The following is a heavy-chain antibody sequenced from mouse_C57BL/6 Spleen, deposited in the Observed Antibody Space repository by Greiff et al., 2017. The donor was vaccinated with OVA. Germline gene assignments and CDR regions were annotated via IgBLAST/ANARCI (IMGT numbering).Heavy chain of an antibody. CDR3: ARSPRNGYYFYFDY. CDR1: GYTFTSYW. CDR2: IDPSDSYT. D-gene: IGHD2-3*01. V-gene: IGHV1-69*01. Sequence: QVQLQQPGAELVMPGASVKLSCKASGYTFTSYWMHWVKQRPGQGLEWIGEIDPSDSYTNYNQKFKGKSTLTVDKSSSTAYMQLSSLTSEDSAVYYCARSPRNGYYFYFDYWGQGTTLTVSS. J-gene: IGHJ2*01.